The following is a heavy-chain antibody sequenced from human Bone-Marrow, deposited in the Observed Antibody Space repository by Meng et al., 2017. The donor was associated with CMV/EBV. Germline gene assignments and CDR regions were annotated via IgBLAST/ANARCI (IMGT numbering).Heavy chain of an antibody. CDR1: GFTFSSYS. Sequence: GESLKISCAASGFTFSSYSMNWVRQAPGKGLEWVSWINSSRDYIYYADSVKGRFTISRDNAKNSLYLQMNSLRAEDTAVYYCARLYDFWSGYYPDYWGQGTLVTVSS. V-gene: IGHV3-21*01. CDR2: INSSRDYI. J-gene: IGHJ4*02. CDR3: ARLYDFWSGYYPDY. D-gene: IGHD3-3*01.